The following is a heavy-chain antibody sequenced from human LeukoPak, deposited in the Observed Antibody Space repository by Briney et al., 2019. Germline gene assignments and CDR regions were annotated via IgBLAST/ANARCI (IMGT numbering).Heavy chain of an antibody. Sequence: SETLSLTCTVSGGSISNYYWSWIRQPPGKGLEWIGYIYYTGNTNYSPSLKSRVTTSVDTSKNQFSLKLSSVTAADTAVYYCARGTDRMGYFFDYWGQGTLVTVSS. J-gene: IGHJ4*02. CDR2: IYYTGNT. D-gene: IGHD2-8*01. CDR3: ARGTDRMGYFFDY. V-gene: IGHV4-59*01. CDR1: GGSISNYY.